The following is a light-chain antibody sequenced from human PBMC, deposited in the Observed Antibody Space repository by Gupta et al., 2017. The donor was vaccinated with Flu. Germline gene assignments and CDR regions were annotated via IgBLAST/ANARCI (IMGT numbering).Light chain of an antibody. V-gene: IGKV3-11*01. CDR3: QQRTNWLWT. Sequence: PATLSLSPRERATLSCRASQSVGTSLAWYQQKPGQAPRLLIYDASNRATGIPARFSGGGSGTDFTLTISSLEPEDFVVYYCQQRTNWLWTFGQGTKVEI. CDR2: DAS. CDR1: QSVGTS. J-gene: IGKJ1*01.